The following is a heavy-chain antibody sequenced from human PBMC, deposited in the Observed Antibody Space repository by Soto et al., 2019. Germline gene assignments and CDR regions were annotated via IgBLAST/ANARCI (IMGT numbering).Heavy chain of an antibody. D-gene: IGHD3-10*01. CDR2: IYHDGKT. V-gene: IGHV4-38-2*02. Sequence: ETLSLTCVISGYSITSGYYWGWVRQSPGKGLEWIGSIYHDGKTYYRPSLRSRLTISVDTSKNHFSMRLASVTAADTAVYYCATDKRVTMVGGWFDPWGQGILVTAPQ. CDR3: ATDKRVTMVGGWFDP. CDR1: GYSITSGYY. J-gene: IGHJ5*02.